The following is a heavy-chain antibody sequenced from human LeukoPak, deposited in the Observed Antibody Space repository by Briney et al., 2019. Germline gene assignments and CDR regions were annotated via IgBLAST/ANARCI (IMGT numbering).Heavy chain of an antibody. J-gene: IGHJ4*02. CDR1: GYTSTSYY. CDR2: INPSGGST. CDR3: ARWEDCSSTSCYGGTFDY. V-gene: IGHV1-46*01. D-gene: IGHD2-2*01. Sequence: ASVKVSCKASGYTSTSYYMHWVRQAPGQGLERMGIINPSGGSTSYAQKFQGRVTITADESTSTAYMELSSLRSEDTAVYYCARWEDCSSTSCYGGTFDYWGQGTLVTVSS.